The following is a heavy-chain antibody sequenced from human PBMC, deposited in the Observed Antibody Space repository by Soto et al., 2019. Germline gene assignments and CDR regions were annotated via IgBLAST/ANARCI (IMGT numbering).Heavy chain of an antibody. CDR3: ARENVEYYYDSSGYYERAFAI. D-gene: IGHD3-22*01. Sequence: GKGLEWIGYIYYSGSTNYNPSLKSRVTISVDTPKNQFSLKLSSVTAADTAVYYCARENVEYYYDSSGYYERAFAIWGQGTMVT. CDR2: IYYSGST. J-gene: IGHJ3*02. V-gene: IGHV4-59*01.